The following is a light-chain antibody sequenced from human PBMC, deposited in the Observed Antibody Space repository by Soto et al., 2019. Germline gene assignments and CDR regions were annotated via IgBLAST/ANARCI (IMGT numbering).Light chain of an antibody. CDR1: QGISDY. Sequence: DIQMTQSPSSVSASVGDRVTITCRASQGISDYLAWYQQIPGKVPKLLIYGASTLHSGVPSRFSGSGSGTEFTLTISGLQPEDVATYYCQKYNSAPWTFGLGTTVEIK. J-gene: IGKJ1*01. V-gene: IGKV1-27*01. CDR2: GAS. CDR3: QKYNSAPWT.